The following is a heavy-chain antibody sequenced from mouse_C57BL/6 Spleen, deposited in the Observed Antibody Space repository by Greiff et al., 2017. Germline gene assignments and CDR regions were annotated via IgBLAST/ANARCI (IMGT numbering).Heavy chain of an antibody. CDR2: ISSGGSYT. V-gene: IGHV5-6*01. D-gene: IGHD1-1*01. Sequence: EVKLVESGGDLVKPGGSLKLSCAASGFTFSSYGMSWVSQTPDKRLEWVATISSGGSYTYYPDSVKGRVTISRDNAKNTLYLQMSSLQSDDTAMYYCSRHKNGSISQGHYFDYWGQGTTRTVSS. J-gene: IGHJ2*01. CDR1: GFTFSSYG. CDR3: SRHKNGSISQGHYFDY.